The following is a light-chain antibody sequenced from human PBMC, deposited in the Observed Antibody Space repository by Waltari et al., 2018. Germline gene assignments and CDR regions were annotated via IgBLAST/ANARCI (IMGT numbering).Light chain of an antibody. CDR1: SGSIASNY. V-gene: IGLV6-57*03. CDR2: EYN. Sequence: SLAVSLGERVTINCTRSSGSIASNYVQWYQRRPGSAPTTVIYEYNRRPSGVPDRFSGSIDSSSNSASLTISGLKTEDEADYYCQSYDVSNPDWVFGGGTKLTVL. J-gene: IGLJ3*02. CDR3: QSYDVSNPDWV.